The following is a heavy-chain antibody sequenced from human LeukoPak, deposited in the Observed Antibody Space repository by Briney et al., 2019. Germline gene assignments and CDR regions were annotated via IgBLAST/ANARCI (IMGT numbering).Heavy chain of an antibody. J-gene: IGHJ4*02. CDR3: VKGRGSHSYSFDC. V-gene: IGHV3-64*01. Sequence: GGSLRLSCAASGFTFSSYAMFWVRQAPGKGLEYVSGISNSGGTTYYASSVKDRFTVSRDNSKNTLYLQMGSLRVEDMAVYYCVKGRGSHSYSFDCWGQGTLATVSS. D-gene: IGHD1-26*01. CDR2: ISNSGGTT. CDR1: GFTFSSYA.